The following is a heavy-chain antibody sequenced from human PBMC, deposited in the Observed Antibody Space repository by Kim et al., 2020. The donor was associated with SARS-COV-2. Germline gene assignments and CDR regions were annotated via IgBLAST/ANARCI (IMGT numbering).Heavy chain of an antibody. D-gene: IGHD1-26*01. V-gene: IGHV3-20*01. J-gene: IGHJ4*02. CDR3: ARFYSGSYDGAFDY. Sequence: ADSVKGRFTISRDKAKNSLYLQMNSLRAEDTALYHCARFYSGSYDGAFDYWGQGTLVTVSS.